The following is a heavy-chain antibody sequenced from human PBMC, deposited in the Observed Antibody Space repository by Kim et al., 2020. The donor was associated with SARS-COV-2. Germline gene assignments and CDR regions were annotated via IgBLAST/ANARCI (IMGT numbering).Heavy chain of an antibody. CDR2: ISYDGSNK. D-gene: IGHD3-22*01. J-gene: IGHJ6*02. CDR1: GFTFSASG. V-gene: IGHV3-30*18. Sequence: GGSLRLSCVGSGFTFSASGIHWVRQAPGKGLEWVAVISYDGSNKDYADSVRGRFTVTRDNSKNTVYLEMNSLRAEDTAVYYCAKDRKRLLDNYHYYGMDVWGQGTTVT. CDR3: AKDRKRLLDNYHYYGMDV.